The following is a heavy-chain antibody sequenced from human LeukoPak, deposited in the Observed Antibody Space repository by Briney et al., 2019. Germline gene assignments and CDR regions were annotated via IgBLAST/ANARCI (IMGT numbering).Heavy chain of an antibody. D-gene: IGHD5-12*01. CDR1: GLSFSTYD. CDR2: IGKSGDT. J-gene: IGHJ3*01. Sequence: GGSLRLSCAASGLSFSTYDMHWVRQAPGEGLEWVSGIGKSGDTYYVGSVKGRFTISRDNAKNSLYLQMNSLRSGDTAAYYCARGAYTGFDVWGQGTVVTVSS. CDR3: ARGAYTGFDV. V-gene: IGHV3-13*04.